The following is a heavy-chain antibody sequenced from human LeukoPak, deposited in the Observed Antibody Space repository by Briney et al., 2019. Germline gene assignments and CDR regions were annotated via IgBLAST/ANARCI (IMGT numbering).Heavy chain of an antibody. D-gene: IGHD3-3*01. J-gene: IGHJ4*02. CDR2: INHSGST. V-gene: IGHV4-34*01. Sequence: PSETLSLTCAVYGGSFSGYYWSWIRQPPGKGLEWIGEINHSGSTNYNPSLKSRVTISVDTSKNQFSLKLSSVTAADTAVYYCAGKKYYDFWSGYRDYWGQGTLVTVSS. CDR1: GGSFSGYY. CDR3: AGKKYYDFWSGYRDY.